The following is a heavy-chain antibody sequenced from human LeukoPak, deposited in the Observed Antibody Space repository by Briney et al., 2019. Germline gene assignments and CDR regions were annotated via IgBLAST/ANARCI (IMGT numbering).Heavy chain of an antibody. J-gene: IGHJ4*02. CDR2: INHSGST. V-gene: IGHV4-34*01. CDR1: GGSFSGYY. D-gene: IGHD1-26*01. CDR3: KWELPNIIDY. Sequence: PSETLSLTCAVYGGSFSGYYWSGIRQPPGKGLEWIGEINHSGSTNYNPSLKSRGTISVDTSKNQFSLKLSSVTAADTAVYYCKWELPNIIDYWGQGTLVTVSS.